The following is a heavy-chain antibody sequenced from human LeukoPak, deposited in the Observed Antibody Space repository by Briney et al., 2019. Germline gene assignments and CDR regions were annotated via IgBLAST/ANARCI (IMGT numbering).Heavy chain of an antibody. CDR2: ISYDGSNK. J-gene: IGHJ6*04. D-gene: IGHD4-23*01. CDR1: GFTFSSYG. Sequence: GGSLRLSCAASGFTFSSYGMHWVRQAPGKGLEWVAVISYDGSNKYYADSVKGRFTISRDNSKNTLYLQMNSLRAEDTAVYYCAKDLDYGGYYYYYGMDVWGKGTTVTVSS. CDR3: AKDLDYGGYYYYYGMDV. V-gene: IGHV3-30*18.